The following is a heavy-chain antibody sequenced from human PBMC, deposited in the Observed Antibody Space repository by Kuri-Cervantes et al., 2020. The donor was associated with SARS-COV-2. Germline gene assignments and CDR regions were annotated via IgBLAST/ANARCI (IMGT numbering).Heavy chain of an antibody. J-gene: IGHJ4*02. CDR2: ISGSGGSP. CDR3: AKDRGYSSSWYTFVGSDY. Sequence: GGSLRLSCAASGLTFSSYAMSWVRQAPGKGLEWVSAISGSGGSPYYADSVKGRFTISRDNSKNTLYLQMNSLRADDTAVYYCAKDRGYSSSWYTFVGSDYWGQGTLVTVSS. CDR1: GLTFSSYA. D-gene: IGHD6-13*01. V-gene: IGHV3-23*01.